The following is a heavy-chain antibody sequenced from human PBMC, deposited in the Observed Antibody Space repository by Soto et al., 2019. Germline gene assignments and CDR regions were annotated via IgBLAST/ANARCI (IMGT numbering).Heavy chain of an antibody. D-gene: IGHD4-17*01. Sequence: ASVKVSCKASRYTLMDYAITWVRQAPGQGLESMRWISGLNRNTKYAQKLEGRVTMTTDTSTSTAYMELRSLRSDDTAVYYCARAGYQSGETAYEDYYYYGTEVSGKRTTVITSS. CDR2: ISGLNRNT. CDR1: RYTLMDYA. CDR3: ARAGYQSGETAYEDYYYYGTEV. J-gene: IGHJ6*04. V-gene: IGHV1-18*04.